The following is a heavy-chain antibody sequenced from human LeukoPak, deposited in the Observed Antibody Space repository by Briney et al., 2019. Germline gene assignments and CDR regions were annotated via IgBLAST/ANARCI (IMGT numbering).Heavy chain of an antibody. CDR2: IYPGESDT. V-gene: IGHV5-51*01. D-gene: IGHD1-26*01. CDR3: ARPKWERLDPFDY. CDR1: GYSFTSYW. Sequence: GESLKISCKGAGYSFTSYWIGWGRQIPGQGLEWIGIIYPGESDTRYSPSFHGQVPISADKSITTAYLQRRSLKASDTAMYYCARPKWERLDPFDYWGQGTLVTVSS. J-gene: IGHJ4*02.